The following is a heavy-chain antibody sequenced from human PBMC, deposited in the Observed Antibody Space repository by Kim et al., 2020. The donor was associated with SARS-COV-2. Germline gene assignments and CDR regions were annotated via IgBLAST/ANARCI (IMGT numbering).Heavy chain of an antibody. V-gene: IGHV3-30*07. Sequence: VKGRFTISRDNSKNTLYLQMNSLRAEDTAVYYCARDHSLFDRTIAAAGAGWGQGTLVTVSS. J-gene: IGHJ4*02. D-gene: IGHD6-13*01. CDR3: ARDHSLFDRTIAAAGAG.